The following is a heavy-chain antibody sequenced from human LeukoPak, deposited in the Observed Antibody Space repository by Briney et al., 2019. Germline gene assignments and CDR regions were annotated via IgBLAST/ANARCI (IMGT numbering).Heavy chain of an antibody. V-gene: IGHV3-30*18. CDR1: GFTFSSYG. J-gene: IGHJ4*02. CDR3: AKTSSGWSLGF. D-gene: IGHD6-19*01. Sequence: GGSLRLSCAASGFTFSSYGMHWVRQAPGKGLEWVAVISYDGSNKYYADSVKGRFTISRDNSKNTLYLQMNSLRAEDAAVYYCAKTSSGWSLGFWGQGTLVTVSS. CDR2: ISYDGSNK.